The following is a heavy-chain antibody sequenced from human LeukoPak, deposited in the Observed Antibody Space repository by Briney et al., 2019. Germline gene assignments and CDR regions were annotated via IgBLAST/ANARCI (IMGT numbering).Heavy chain of an antibody. CDR1: GLTVRNNY. CDR3: AREKGRGVISPYYDC. V-gene: IGHV3-53*01. J-gene: IGHJ4*02. D-gene: IGHD3-10*01. Sequence: GGSLRLSCAASGLTVRNNYMSWVRQSPGKGLEWVSVIYSDGSTYYEDSVKGRFTISRDTSKNTLSLQMSSLRVEDTAVYFCAREKGRGVISPYYDCWGQGTLVTVSS. CDR2: IYSDGST.